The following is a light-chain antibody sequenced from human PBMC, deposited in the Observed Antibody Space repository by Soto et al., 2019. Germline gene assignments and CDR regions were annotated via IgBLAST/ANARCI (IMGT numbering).Light chain of an antibody. V-gene: IGKV1-39*01. CDR2: AAS. Sequence: DIQMTQSPSSLSAFVGDRVTITCRASQSINSYLNWYQQKPGEAPKLLMYAASSLQSGVPSRFSGSGSGTDFTLTISNLQPEDFATYYCQQSDSSPIFTFGPGTKVYVK. J-gene: IGKJ3*01. CDR3: QQSDSSPIFT. CDR1: QSINSY.